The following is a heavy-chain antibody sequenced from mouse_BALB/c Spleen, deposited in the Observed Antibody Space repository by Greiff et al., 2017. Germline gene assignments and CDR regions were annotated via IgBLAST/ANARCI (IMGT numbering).Heavy chain of an antibody. V-gene: IGHV5-9-4*01. CDR1: GFTFSSYA. J-gene: IGHJ2*01. Sequence: EVKLMESGGGLVKPGGSLKLSCAASGFTFSSYAMSWVRQSPEKRLEWVAEISSGGSYTYYPDTVTGRFTISRDNAKNTLYLEMSSLRSEDTAMYYCARSITTVFDYWGQGTTLTVSS. D-gene: IGHD1-1*01. CDR2: ISSGGSYT. CDR3: ARSITTVFDY.